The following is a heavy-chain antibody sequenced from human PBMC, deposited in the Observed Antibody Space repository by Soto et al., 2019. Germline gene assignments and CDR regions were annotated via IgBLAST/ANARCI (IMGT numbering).Heavy chain of an antibody. D-gene: IGHD3-22*01. V-gene: IGHV5-51*01. CDR1: GYSVTSYW. CDR3: ARLPLPYYYDSSGLAFDY. J-gene: IGHJ4*02. Sequence: PGESLKISCNGSGYSVTSYWIGWVRQMPGKGLEWMGIIYPGDSDTRYSPSFQGQVTISADKSISTAYLQWSSLKASDTAMYYCARLPLPYYYDSSGLAFDYWGQGTLVTVSS. CDR2: IYPGDSDT.